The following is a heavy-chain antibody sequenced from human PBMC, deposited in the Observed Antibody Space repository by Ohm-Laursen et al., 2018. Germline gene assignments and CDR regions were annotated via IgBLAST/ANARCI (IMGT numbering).Heavy chain of an antibody. D-gene: IGHD3-16*01. CDR1: GFTFTNYG. V-gene: IGHV3-33*01. CDR3: ARDGGSYQDDVFDI. Sequence: SLRLSCAASGFTFTNYGIHWVRQAPGKGLEWVAVIWYDGSNKYYADSVKGRFTISRDNSKNTLYLQMNSLRAEDTAVYYCARDGGSYQDDVFDIWGQGTMVTVSS. CDR2: IWYDGSNK. J-gene: IGHJ3*02.